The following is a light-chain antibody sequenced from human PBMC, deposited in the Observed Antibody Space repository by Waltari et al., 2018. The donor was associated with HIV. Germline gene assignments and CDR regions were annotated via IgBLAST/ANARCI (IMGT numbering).Light chain of an antibody. CDR2: DVS. J-gene: IGLJ3*02. Sequence: QSALTQPASVSGSLGQSITIPCTGTSSDVGGYDYVSWYQQHPGRAPKLLIYDVSNRPSGVSNRFTGSKSGNTACLTISGLQGEDEADYHCISYTSSSAREVVFGGGTTLTVL. CDR3: ISYTSSSAREVV. V-gene: IGLV2-14*01. CDR1: SSDVGGYDY.